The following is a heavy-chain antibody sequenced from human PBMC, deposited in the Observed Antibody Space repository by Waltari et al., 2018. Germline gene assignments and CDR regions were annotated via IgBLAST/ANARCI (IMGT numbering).Heavy chain of an antibody. CDR3: AKTSGGDYYYYYYMDV. V-gene: IGHV3-23*04. CDR2: ISGSGGST. CDR1: GFPFSRYA. J-gene: IGHJ6*03. D-gene: IGHD3-10*01. Sequence: EVQLVESGGGLVQPGGSLRLSCAASGFPFSRYAMSWVRQAPGKGLVWVSAISGSGGSTYFADSVKGRFTISRDNSKNTLYLQMNSLRAEDTAVYYCAKTSGGDYYYYYYMDVWGKGTTVTVSS.